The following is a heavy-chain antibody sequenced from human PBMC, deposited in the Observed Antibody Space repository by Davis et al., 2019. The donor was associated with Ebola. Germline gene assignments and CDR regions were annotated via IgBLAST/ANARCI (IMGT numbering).Heavy chain of an antibody. V-gene: IGHV3-73*01. CDR3: ARVLAWRYNWNPWDYYGMDV. CDR2: IRSKANSYAT. J-gene: IGHJ6*02. Sequence: PGGSLRLSCAASGFTFSGSAMHWVRQASGNGLEWVGRIRSKANSYATAYAASVKGRFTISRENAKNSLYLQMNSLRAGDTAVYYCARVLAWRYNWNPWDYYGMDVWGQGTTVTVSS. D-gene: IGHD1-20*01. CDR1: GFTFSGSA.